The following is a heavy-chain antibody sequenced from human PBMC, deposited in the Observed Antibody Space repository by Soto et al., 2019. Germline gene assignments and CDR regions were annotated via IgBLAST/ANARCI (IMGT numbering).Heavy chain of an antibody. Sequence: AGGALRLSCAASGFTFISYSMNWVRQAPWKGLEWVSYISSSSSTIYYADSVKGRFTISRDNAKNSLYLQMNSLRAEDTAVYYCARDGGRNDAFDIWGQGTMVTVSS. D-gene: IGHD3-3*01. V-gene: IGHV3-48*01. J-gene: IGHJ3*02. CDR3: ARDGGRNDAFDI. CDR1: GFTFISYS. CDR2: ISSSSSTI.